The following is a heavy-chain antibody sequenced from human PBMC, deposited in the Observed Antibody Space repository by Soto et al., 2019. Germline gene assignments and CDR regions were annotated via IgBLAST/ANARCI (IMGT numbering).Heavy chain of an antibody. D-gene: IGHD6-6*01. CDR2: ISGSGGST. J-gene: IGHJ6*02. CDR3: AKSSSSSSLDYYYGMDV. CDR1: GFTFSSYA. V-gene: IGHV3-23*01. Sequence: LRLSCAASGFTFSSYAMSWVRQAPGKGLEWVSAISGSGGSTYYADSVKGRFTISRDNSKNTLYLQMSSLRAEDTAVYYCAKSSSSSSLDYYYGMDVWGQGTTVTVSS.